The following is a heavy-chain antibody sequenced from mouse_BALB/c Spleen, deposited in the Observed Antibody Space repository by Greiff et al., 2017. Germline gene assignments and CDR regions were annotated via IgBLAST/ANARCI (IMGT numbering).Heavy chain of an antibody. CDR2: FYPGSGSI. J-gene: IGHJ2*01. CDR1: GYTFTEYI. Sequence: QVQLKESGAELVKPGASVKLSCKASGYTFTEYIIHWVKQRSGQGLEWIGWFYPGSGSIKYNEKFKDKATLTADKSSSTVYMELSRLTSEDSAVYFCARHEGNYYGSSYPFDYWGQGTTLTVSS. V-gene: IGHV1-62-2*01. CDR3: ARHEGNYYGSSYPFDY. D-gene: IGHD1-1*01.